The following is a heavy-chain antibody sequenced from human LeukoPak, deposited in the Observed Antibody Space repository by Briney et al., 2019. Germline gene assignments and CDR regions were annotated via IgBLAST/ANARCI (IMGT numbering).Heavy chain of an antibody. D-gene: IGHD1-26*01. CDR3: ARDRSVGIYYFDY. V-gene: IGHV4-61*09. Sequence: SETVSLTCTVSGGSISSGSYYWSWIRQPAGKGLEWIGHIYSGGSTNYNPSLKSRVTISADTSKNQFSLKLSSVTAADTAVYYCARDRSVGIYYFDYWGQGTLVTVS. J-gene: IGHJ4*02. CDR2: IYSGGST. CDR1: GGSISSGSYY.